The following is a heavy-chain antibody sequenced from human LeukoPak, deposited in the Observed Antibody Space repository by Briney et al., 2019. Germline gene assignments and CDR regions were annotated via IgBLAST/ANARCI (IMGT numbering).Heavy chain of an antibody. Sequence: GASVKVSCKASGYTFTSYDINWVRQATGQGLEWMGWMNPNSGNTGYAQKFQGRVTMTRNTSISTAYMELSSLRSEDTAVYYCARGSFYDSGYDLHYYYYYGMDVWGQGTTVTASS. D-gene: IGHD5-12*01. V-gene: IGHV1-8*01. CDR2: MNPNSGNT. CDR1: GYTFTSYD. CDR3: ARGSFYDSGYDLHYYYYYGMDV. J-gene: IGHJ6*02.